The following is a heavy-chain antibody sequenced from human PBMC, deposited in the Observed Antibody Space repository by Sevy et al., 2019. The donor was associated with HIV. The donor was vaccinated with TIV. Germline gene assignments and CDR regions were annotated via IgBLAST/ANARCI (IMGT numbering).Heavy chain of an antibody. V-gene: IGHV1-3*01. D-gene: IGHD2-15*01. J-gene: IGHJ4*02. CDR3: ARICCSGCSCYRPHYFDD. CDR2: INDGKGNT. CDR1: GYTFTSYA. Sequence: ASVKVSCKASGYTFTSYAMHWVRQAPGQRLEWIGRINDGKGNTKYSQKFQGRVTITMDTSASTAYMELRSLGSEDTAVYYCARICCSGCSCYRPHYFDDSGQGTLVSVSS.